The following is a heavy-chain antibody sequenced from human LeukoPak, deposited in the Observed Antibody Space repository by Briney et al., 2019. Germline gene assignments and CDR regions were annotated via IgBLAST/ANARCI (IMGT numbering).Heavy chain of an antibody. J-gene: IGHJ4*02. CDR2: TYYRSKWYS. D-gene: IGHD3-3*01. CDR3: ARANYDFWSGYYTGIDY. Sequence: SQTLSVTCVISGDSVSSKNGAWNWIRQSPSRGPEWLGRTYYRSKWYSDFAESIQGRIAINPDTSKNQFSLQLYSVTPDDTAVYYCARANYDFWSGYYTGIDYWGQGTLVTVSS. V-gene: IGHV6-1*01. CDR1: GDSVSSKNGA.